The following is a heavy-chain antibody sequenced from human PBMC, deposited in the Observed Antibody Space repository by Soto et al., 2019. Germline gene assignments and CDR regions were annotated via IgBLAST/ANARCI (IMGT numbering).Heavy chain of an antibody. D-gene: IGHD3-22*01. CDR2: IYYSGST. J-gene: IGHJ4*02. V-gene: IGHV4-30-4*01. CDR1: GGSISSGDYY. Sequence: PSETLSLTCTVSGGSISSGDYYWSWIRQPPGKGLEWIGYIYYSGSTYYNPSLKSRVTISVDTSKNQFSLKLSSVTAADTAVYYCARDQGYDSSGYPRREYYFDYWGQGTLVTVSS. CDR3: ARDQGYDSSGYPRREYYFDY.